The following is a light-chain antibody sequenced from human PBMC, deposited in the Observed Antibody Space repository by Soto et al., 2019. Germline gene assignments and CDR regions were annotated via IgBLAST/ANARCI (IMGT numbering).Light chain of an antibody. V-gene: IGKV1D-13*01. CDR2: AAS. CDR1: QGLNSN. CDR3: QQSSNYFT. Sequence: AIQLTQSPSSLSASVGDRVTITCRASQGLNSNLAWYQQKPGKAPKLLMYAASTLQKGVPSRFSGNGSGTDFTLHISSLQPEDFATYYCQQSSNYFTFGPGTKVDI. J-gene: IGKJ3*01.